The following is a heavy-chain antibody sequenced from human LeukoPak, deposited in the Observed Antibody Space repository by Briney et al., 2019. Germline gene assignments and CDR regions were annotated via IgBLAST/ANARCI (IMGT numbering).Heavy chain of an antibody. J-gene: IGHJ4*02. CDR3: ARSKRSLWFGDFDY. CDR1: GGSISSYY. Sequence: SETLSLTCTVSGGSISSYYWSWIRQPPGKGLEWIGYIYYSGSTNYNPSLKSRVTISVDTSKNQFSLKLSSVTAADTAVYYCARSKRSLWFGDFDYWGQGTLVTVSS. CDR2: IYYSGST. D-gene: IGHD3-10*01. V-gene: IGHV4-59*01.